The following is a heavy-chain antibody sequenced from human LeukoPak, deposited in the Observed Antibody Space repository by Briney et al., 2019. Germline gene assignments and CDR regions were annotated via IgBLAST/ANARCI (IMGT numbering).Heavy chain of an antibody. CDR1: GDSVSGSSVT. V-gene: IGHV6-1*01. Sequence: SQTLSLTCAISGDSVSGSSVTWNWIRQSPSRGLEWLGRTYYRSKWYNDYAVSVKSRITINPDTSKNQFSLKLSSVTAADTAVYYCARKTYDSSGLIPHPGVFDIWGQGTMVTVSS. D-gene: IGHD3-22*01. J-gene: IGHJ3*02. CDR3: ARKTYDSSGLIPHPGVFDI. CDR2: TYYRSKWYN.